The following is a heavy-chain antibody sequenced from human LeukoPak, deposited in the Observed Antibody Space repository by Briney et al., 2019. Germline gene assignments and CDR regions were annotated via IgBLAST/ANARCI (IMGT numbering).Heavy chain of an antibody. CDR3: ARQTMTTADAFDI. J-gene: IGHJ3*02. V-gene: IGHV4-59*08. CDR2: IYYSGSTDYSGST. Sequence: SETLSLTCTVSGGSISSHFWSWIRQPPGKGLEWIAYIYYSGSTDYSGSTDYNPSLKSRVTISVDTSKKQFSLKLSSVTAGDTAVYYCARQTMTTADAFDIWGQGTMVIVSS. CDR1: GGSISSHF. D-gene: IGHD4-17*01.